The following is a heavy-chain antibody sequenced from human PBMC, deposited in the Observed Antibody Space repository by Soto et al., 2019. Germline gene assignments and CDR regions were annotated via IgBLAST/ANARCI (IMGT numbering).Heavy chain of an antibody. CDR2: ISGSGGST. V-gene: IGHV3-23*01. D-gene: IGHD3-22*01. Sequence: WSLRLSCAASGFTFSSYAMSWVRQAPGKGLEWVSAISGSGGSTYYADSVKGRFTISRDNSKNTLYLQMNSLRAEDTAVYYCAKCSSGYNDYFDYWGQGTLVTVSS. CDR3: AKCSSGYNDYFDY. CDR1: GFTFSSYA. J-gene: IGHJ4*02.